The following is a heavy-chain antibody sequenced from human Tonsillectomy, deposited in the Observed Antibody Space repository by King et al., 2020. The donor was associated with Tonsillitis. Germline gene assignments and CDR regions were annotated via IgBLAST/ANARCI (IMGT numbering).Heavy chain of an antibody. Sequence: TLKESGPTLVKPTQTLTLPCTFSGFSLSSSGVGVDWIRQPPGKAPEWLALIYWDDDTRYNPSLRSRLTITKDTSKNQVVLTMTNMDPVDTATYYCEHQQHLAFFYYGMDVWSPGTTVIVS. CDR1: GFSLSSSGVG. V-gene: IGHV2-5*02. D-gene: IGHD6-13*01. CDR3: EHQQHLAFFYYGMDV. CDR2: IYWDDDT. J-gene: IGHJ6*02.